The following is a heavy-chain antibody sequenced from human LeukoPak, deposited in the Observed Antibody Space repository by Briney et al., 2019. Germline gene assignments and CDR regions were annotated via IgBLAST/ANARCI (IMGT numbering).Heavy chain of an antibody. D-gene: IGHD6-19*01. CDR1: VFTFSTYS. Sequence: GGSLRLSCAASVFTFSTYSMSWVRQAPGKGLEWVSAISGSGGSTYYADSVKGRFTISRDNSKNTLYLQMNSLRAEDTAVYYCAKDRALWQWLPIDYWGQGTLVTVSS. J-gene: IGHJ4*02. CDR3: AKDRALWQWLPIDY. CDR2: ISGSGGST. V-gene: IGHV3-23*01.